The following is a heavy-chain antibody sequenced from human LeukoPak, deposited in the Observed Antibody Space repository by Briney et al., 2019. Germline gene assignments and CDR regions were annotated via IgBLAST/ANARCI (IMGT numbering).Heavy chain of an antibody. D-gene: IGHD3-16*01. CDR3: ARGTTYDYVWGSDY. CDR2: MNPNSGNT. V-gene: IGHV1-8*02. Sequence: GASVKVSCKASGYTLTSYYMHWVRQAPGQGLEWMGWMNPNSGNTGYAQKFQGRVTMTRNTSISTAYMELSSLRSEDTAVYYCARGTTYDYVWGSDYWGQGTLVTVSS. J-gene: IGHJ4*02. CDR1: GYTLTSYY.